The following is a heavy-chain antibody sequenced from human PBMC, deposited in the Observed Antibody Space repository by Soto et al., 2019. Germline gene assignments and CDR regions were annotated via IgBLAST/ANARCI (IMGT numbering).Heavy chain of an antibody. CDR2: INAGNGNT. CDR1: GYTFTSYA. J-gene: IGHJ4*02. CDR3: AGGLAAAGTGGGPIDY. V-gene: IGHV1-3*01. D-gene: IGHD6-13*01. Sequence: ASVKVSCKASGYTFTSYAMHWVRQAPGQRLEWMGWINAGNGNTKYSQKFQGRVTITRDTSASTAYMELSSLRSEDTAGYYCAGGLAAAGTGGGPIDYWGQGTLVTVSS.